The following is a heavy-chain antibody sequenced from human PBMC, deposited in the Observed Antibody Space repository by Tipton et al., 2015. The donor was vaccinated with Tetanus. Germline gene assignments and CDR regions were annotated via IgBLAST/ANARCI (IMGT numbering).Heavy chain of an antibody. Sequence: QLVQSGAEVKKPGASVKVSCKASGYTFTSYGISWVRQAPGQGLEWMGWISAYYGNTSYAQKLQGRVTMTPDTSTSTAYMELRSRRSDDTAVYYCARDVRGGYYYDSSGSGFDYWGQGTLVTVSS. CDR2: ISAYYGNT. V-gene: IGHV1-18*01. CDR3: ARDVRGGYYYDSSGSGFDY. D-gene: IGHD3-22*01. J-gene: IGHJ4*02. CDR1: GYTFTSYG.